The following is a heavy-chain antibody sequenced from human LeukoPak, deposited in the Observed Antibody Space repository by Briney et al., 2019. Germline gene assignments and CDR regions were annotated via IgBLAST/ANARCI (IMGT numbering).Heavy chain of an antibody. J-gene: IGHJ4*02. D-gene: IGHD4-17*01. Sequence: GASVKVSCKASGYTFTSCGISWVRQAPGQGLEWMGWISAYNGNTNYAQKLQGRVAMTTDTSTSTAYMELRSLRSDDTAVYYCARDIKTTNPVGYWGQGTLVTVSS. CDR2: ISAYNGNT. CDR1: GYTFTSCG. CDR3: ARDIKTTNPVGY. V-gene: IGHV1-18*01.